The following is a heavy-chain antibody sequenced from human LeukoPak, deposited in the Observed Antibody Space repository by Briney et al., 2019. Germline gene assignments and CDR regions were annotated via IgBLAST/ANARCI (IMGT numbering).Heavy chain of an antibody. CDR2: MNPNSGNT. CDR3: ARYCGGSCYATMGYYYMDV. J-gene: IGHJ6*03. D-gene: IGHD2-15*01. V-gene: IGHV1-8*01. Sequence: GASVKVSCKASGYTFTSYDINWVRQATGQGLEWVGWMNPNSGNTGYAQKFQGRVTMTTDTSTSTAYMELRSLRSDDTAVYYCARYCGGSCYATMGYYYMDVWGKGTTVTVSS. CDR1: GYTFTSYD.